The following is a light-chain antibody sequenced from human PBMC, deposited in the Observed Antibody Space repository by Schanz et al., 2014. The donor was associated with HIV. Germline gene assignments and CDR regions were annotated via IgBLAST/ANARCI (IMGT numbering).Light chain of an antibody. CDR3: CSYAGSRIRV. CDR1: SSDVGSYNL. V-gene: IGLV2-23*02. CDR2: DVS. J-gene: IGLJ3*02. Sequence: QSALTQPASVSGSPGQSITISCTGTSSDVGSYNLVSWYQQHPGKAPKLMIYDVSKRPSGVPDRFSGSKSGNTASLTISGLQAEDEADYYCCSYAGSRIRVFGGGTKVTVL.